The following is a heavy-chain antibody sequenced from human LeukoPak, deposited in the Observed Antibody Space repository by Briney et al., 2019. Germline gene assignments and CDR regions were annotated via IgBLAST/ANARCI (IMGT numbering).Heavy chain of an antibody. CDR1: GGSISSSSYY. J-gene: IGHJ4*02. CDR2: IYYSGST. D-gene: IGHD6-19*01. Sequence: SETLSLTCTVSGGSISSSSYYWGWIRQPPGKGLEWIGSIYYSGSTYYNPSLKSRVTISVDTSKNQFSLKLSSVTAADTAVYYCARQDEAGTLDYWGQGTLLTVSS. CDR3: ARQDEAGTLDY. V-gene: IGHV4-39*01.